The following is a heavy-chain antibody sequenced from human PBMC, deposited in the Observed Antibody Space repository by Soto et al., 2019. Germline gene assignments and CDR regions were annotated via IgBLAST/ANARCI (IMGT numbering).Heavy chain of an antibody. V-gene: IGHV3-15*01. J-gene: IGHJ4*02. CDR1: GFTFYNAW. Sequence: PGGSLRLSCAASGFTFYNAWMSWVRQTPGKGLDWVGRIKSKTDGGTTDYAAPVKGRFTISRDDSKNTLYLQMNSLKTEDTAVYYCTTALRYCSGGSCYTIDYWGQGTLVTVSS. D-gene: IGHD2-15*01. CDR2: IKSKTDGGTT. CDR3: TTALRYCSGGSCYTIDY.